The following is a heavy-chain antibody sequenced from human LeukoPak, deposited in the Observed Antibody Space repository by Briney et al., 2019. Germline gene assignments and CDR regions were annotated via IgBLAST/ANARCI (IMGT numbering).Heavy chain of an antibody. CDR1: GFSFSSYA. V-gene: IGHV3-23*01. CDR3: SKAITRPYSCRGH. J-gene: IGHJ4*02. Sequence: SLRLSHPASGFSFSSYALSWVRQAPGKGLEGVSGFCGSGGGTYLADSVKGRCTISRDNSKDTLYLQMNSLRAEDMALYYCSKAITRPYSCRGHWGEGTLVSVSS. D-gene: IGHD1-20*01. CDR2: FCGSGGGT.